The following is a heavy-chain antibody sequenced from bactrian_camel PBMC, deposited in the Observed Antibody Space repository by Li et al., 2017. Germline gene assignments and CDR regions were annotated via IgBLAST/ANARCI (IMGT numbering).Heavy chain of an antibody. D-gene: IGHD6*01. CDR2: IHSGGGTT. CDR1: GFTFSNYW. Sequence: HVQLVESGGDLVQPGGSLRLSCAASGFTFSNYWMYWVRQSPGKGLVWVSDIHSGGGTTAYADSVKGRFTISRDNAKNTLYLQMNSLKTEDTAVYYCATYWQGLWGSIWYRRADFEYWGQGTQVTVS. J-gene: IGHJ4*01. V-gene: IGHV3S1*01. CDR3: ATYWQGLWGSIWYRRADFEY.